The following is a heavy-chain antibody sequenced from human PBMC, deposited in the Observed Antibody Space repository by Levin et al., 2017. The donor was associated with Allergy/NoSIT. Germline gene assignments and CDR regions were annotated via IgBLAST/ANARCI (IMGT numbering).Heavy chain of an antibody. Sequence: GYRGSRSWGGGGGKPPGKGLEWIGEIYHSGSTNYNPSLKSRVTISVDKSKNQFSLKLSSVTAADTAVYYCARKTAVAGYFDYWGQGTLVTVSS. CDR3: ARKTAVAGYFDY. V-gene: IGHV4-4*02. CDR1: GYRGSRSW. CDR2: IYHSGST. J-gene: IGHJ4*02. D-gene: IGHD6-19*01.